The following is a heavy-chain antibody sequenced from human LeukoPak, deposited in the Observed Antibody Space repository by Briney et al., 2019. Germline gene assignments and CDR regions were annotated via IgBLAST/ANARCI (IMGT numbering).Heavy chain of an antibody. Sequence: PSQTLSLTCTVSGGSISSGSYYWSWIRQHAGKGLEWIGRIYTSGSTNYNPSLKSRVTISVDTSKNQFSLKLSSVTAADTAVYYCARGIVVVAQLGFYFYYMDVWGKGTTVTISS. J-gene: IGHJ6*03. D-gene: IGHD2-15*01. CDR3: ARGIVVVAQLGFYFYYMDV. V-gene: IGHV4-61*02. CDR2: IYTSGST. CDR1: GGSISSGSYY.